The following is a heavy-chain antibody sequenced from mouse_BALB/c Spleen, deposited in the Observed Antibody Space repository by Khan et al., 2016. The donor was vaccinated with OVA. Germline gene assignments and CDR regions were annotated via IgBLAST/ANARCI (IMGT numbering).Heavy chain of an antibody. D-gene: IGHD4-1*01. J-gene: IGHJ3*01. CDR3: ASHLTGSFAY. Sequence: EVELVESGGDLVKPGGSLKLSCAASGFIFSSYSMSWVRQTPDKRLEWVATISSGGDYTYYPDSVTGRFTISRDDAKNTLYLQMSSLKSEDTAMYYCASHLTGSFAYWGQGTLVTVSA. V-gene: IGHV5-6*01. CDR1: GFIFSSYS. CDR2: ISSGGDYT.